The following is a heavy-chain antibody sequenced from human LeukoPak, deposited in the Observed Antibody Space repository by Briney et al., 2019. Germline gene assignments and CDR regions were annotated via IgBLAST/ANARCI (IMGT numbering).Heavy chain of an antibody. Sequence: SSGKVSCKAAGGTFTSYAISWVRQAPGQGLEWMGGIIPIFGTANYAQKFQGRVTITTDESTSTAYMELSSLRSEDTAVYYCARDRQLLLDYWGQGTLVTVSS. CDR1: GGTFTSYA. CDR2: IIPIFGTA. D-gene: IGHD2-2*01. V-gene: IGHV1-69*05. J-gene: IGHJ4*02. CDR3: ARDRQLLLDY.